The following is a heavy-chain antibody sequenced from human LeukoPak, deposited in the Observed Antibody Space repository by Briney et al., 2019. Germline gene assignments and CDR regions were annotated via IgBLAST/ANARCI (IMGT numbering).Heavy chain of an antibody. J-gene: IGHJ3*02. V-gene: IGHV1-18*01. CDR2: VSGYNGHT. CDR1: GYSFTNYG. CDR3: ARENDYGDYAGAFDI. Sequence: ASVKVSXKASGYSFTNYGFSWVRQAPGQGLEWMGWVSGYNGHTKYAQNLQGRVTMTRDTSTGTVYMELRSLRSDDTAVYYCARENDYGDYAGAFDIWGQGTMVTVSA. D-gene: IGHD4-17*01.